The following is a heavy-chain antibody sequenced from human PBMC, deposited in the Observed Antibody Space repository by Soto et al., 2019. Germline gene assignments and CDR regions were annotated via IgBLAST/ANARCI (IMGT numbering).Heavy chain of an antibody. Sequence: PGGSLRLSCAATGFTFTNYWMSWVRQAPGRGLEWVANMNQGGNEKFYVDSVKGRFTISRDNAKNSVYLEMNDLRADDTGLYYCARERDDGSWSSAEYIQHWGQGTLVTVSS. CDR1: GFTFTNYW. CDR2: MNQGGNEK. V-gene: IGHV3-7*01. CDR3: ARERDDGSWSSAEYIQH. D-gene: IGHD6-13*01. J-gene: IGHJ1*01.